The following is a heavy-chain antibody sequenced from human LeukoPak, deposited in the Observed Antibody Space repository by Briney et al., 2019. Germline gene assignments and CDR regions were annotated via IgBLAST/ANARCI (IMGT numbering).Heavy chain of an antibody. D-gene: IGHD3-10*01. CDR2: IYYSGST. CDR3: ARARGSITMVRGVYLFWFDP. J-gene: IGHJ5*02. Sequence: PSETLSLTCTVSGGSISSYYWSWIRQPPGKGLEWIGYIYYSGSTNYNPSLKSRVTISVDTSKNQFSLKLSSVTAADTAVYYCARARGSITMVRGVYLFWFDPWGQGTLVTVSS. V-gene: IGHV4-59*01. CDR1: GGSISSYY.